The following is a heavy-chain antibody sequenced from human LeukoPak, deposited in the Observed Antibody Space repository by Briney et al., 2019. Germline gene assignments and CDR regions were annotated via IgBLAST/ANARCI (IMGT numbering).Heavy chain of an antibody. CDR2: IISSSSYI. CDR1: GFTFSSYS. V-gene: IGHV3-21*01. Sequence: PGGSLRLSCAVSGFTFSSYSMNWVRQAPGKGLEWVSSIISSSSYIYYADSVKGRFTISRDNAKNSLYLQMNSLRAEDTAVYYCVRDDSSGYYSTGYAFDIWGQGTMVTVSS. CDR3: VRDDSSGYYSTGYAFDI. J-gene: IGHJ3*02. D-gene: IGHD3-22*01.